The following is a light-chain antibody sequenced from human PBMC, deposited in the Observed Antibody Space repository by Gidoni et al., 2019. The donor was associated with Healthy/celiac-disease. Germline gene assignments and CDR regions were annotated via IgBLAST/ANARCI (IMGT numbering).Light chain of an antibody. CDR2: GAS. CDR1: QSVSSSY. CDR3: QQYGSSPWT. J-gene: IGKJ1*01. V-gene: IGKV3-20*01. Sequence: EIVLTKSPGTLSLSPGERATLSCRASQSVSSSYLAWYKQKPGQAPRLLICGASSRATCIPDRFSGSGSGTDFTLTISRLEPEDFAVYYCQQYGSSPWTFGQGTKVEIK.